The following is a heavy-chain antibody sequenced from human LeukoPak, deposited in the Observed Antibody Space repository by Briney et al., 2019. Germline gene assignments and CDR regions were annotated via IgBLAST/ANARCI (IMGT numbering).Heavy chain of an antibody. CDR3: ARGYSGSYWVNYYYYYYMDV. CDR2: MNPHSGNT. Sequence: GASVKVSCKASGYTFTSYDINWVRQATGQGLEWMGWMNPHSGNTGYAQKFQGRVTMTRNTSISTAYMELSSLRSEDTAVYYCARGYSGSYWVNYYYYYYMDVWGKGTTVTVSS. V-gene: IGHV1-8*01. D-gene: IGHD1-26*01. J-gene: IGHJ6*03. CDR1: GYTFTSYD.